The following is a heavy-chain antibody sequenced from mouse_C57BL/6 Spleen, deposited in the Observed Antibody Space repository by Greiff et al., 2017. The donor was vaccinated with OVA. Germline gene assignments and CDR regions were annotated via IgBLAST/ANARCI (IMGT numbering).Heavy chain of an antibody. CDR1: GFTFSDYY. Sequence: EVKLMESEGGLVQPGSSMKLSCTASGFTFSDYYMAWVRQVPEKGLEWVANINYDGSSTYYLDSLKSRFIISRDNAKNILYLQMSSLKSEDTATYYCARDRRDYDGGNAMDYWGQGTSVTVSS. D-gene: IGHD2-4*01. CDR3: ARDRRDYDGGNAMDY. J-gene: IGHJ4*01. CDR2: INYDGSST. V-gene: IGHV5-16*01.